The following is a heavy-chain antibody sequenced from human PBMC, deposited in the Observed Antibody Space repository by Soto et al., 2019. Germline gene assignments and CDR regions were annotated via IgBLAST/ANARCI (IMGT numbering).Heavy chain of an antibody. V-gene: IGHV3-23*01. CDR2: ISGSGGRA. Sequence: EVQLLESGGGLVQPGGSLRLSCVASGFTFANYAMSWVRQAPGKGLEWVSAISGSGGRAYYADSAKGRFAMSRDNSKNTLYLQMTSLRAEDTAVYYCARGSVPAASSDILVFDYWGHGTLVTVSS. D-gene: IGHD2-2*01. CDR3: ARGSVPAASSDILVFDY. J-gene: IGHJ4*01. CDR1: GFTFANYA.